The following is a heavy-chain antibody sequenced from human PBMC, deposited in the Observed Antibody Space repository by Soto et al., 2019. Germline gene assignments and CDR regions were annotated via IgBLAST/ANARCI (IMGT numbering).Heavy chain of an antibody. CDR1: GYPFTSYY. CDR2: INPSGGST. Sequence: GSVKVSFKASGYPFTSYYMHLVRQAPGQGLEWIGIINPSGGSTSYSQKFQGRVTMTRYTSTSTVYMELRSLRSEDTAVYYCARVAAYYDRSGYFAFDIWGQGTMFTVSS. J-gene: IGHJ3*02. D-gene: IGHD3-22*01. V-gene: IGHV1-46*01. CDR3: ARVAAYYDRSGYFAFDI.